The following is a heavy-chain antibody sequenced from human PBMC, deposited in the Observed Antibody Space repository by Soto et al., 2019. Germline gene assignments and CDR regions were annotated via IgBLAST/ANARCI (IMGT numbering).Heavy chain of an antibody. CDR3: AKGGTMIWFDP. V-gene: IGHV3-30*18. D-gene: IGHD3-22*01. CDR2: ISYDGSNK. Sequence: QVQLVESGGGVVQPGRSLRLSCAASGFTFSSYGMHWVRQAPGKGLEWMAVISYDGSNKYYADSVKGRFTISRDNSKNTLYLQMNSLRAEDTAVYYCAKGGTMIWFDPWGQGTLVTVSS. J-gene: IGHJ5*02. CDR1: GFTFSSYG.